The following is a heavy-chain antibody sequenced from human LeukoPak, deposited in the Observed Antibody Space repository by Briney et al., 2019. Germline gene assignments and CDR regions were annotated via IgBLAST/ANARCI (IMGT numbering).Heavy chain of an antibody. Sequence: GGSLRLSCAASGFTFNNYWMHWVRQAPGKGLVWVSHINSDGTSTTYADSVRGRFTISRDNAKNTLYLQMTSLRADDTAVYYCATVNWYGFHNWGQGTLVTVSS. CDR2: INSDGTST. J-gene: IGHJ4*02. V-gene: IGHV3-74*01. CDR1: GFTFNNYW. CDR3: ATVNWYGFHN. D-gene: IGHD3-10*01.